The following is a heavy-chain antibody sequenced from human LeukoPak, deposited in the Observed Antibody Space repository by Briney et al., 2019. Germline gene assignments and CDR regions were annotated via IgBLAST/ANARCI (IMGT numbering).Heavy chain of an antibody. V-gene: IGHV3-74*01. Sequence: GGSLRLSCAASGLTLSNYWMHWVRQAPGKGLVWVSRFTADGSNTAYADSVKGRFTISSDNAKNTLYLQMNSLRAEDTAVYYCVRDGHATTPFDYWGQGTLVTVSS. D-gene: IGHD1-7*01. J-gene: IGHJ4*02. CDR3: VRDGHATTPFDY. CDR2: FTADGSNT. CDR1: GLTLSNYW.